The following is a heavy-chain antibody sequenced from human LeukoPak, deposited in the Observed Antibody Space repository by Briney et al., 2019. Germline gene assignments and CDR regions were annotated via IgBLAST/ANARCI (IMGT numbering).Heavy chain of an antibody. CDR3: ARSLYGEAFDL. V-gene: IGHV1-18*01. Sequence: GASVKVSCKASGYTFTSYGISWVRQAPGQGLEWLGWISASNGYMNYAEKVQDRITVTTDTSTSTVYMELTSLASDDTAVYYCARSLYGEAFDLWGQGTLVTVSS. J-gene: IGHJ4*02. CDR2: ISASNGYM. CDR1: GYTFTSYG. D-gene: IGHD4/OR15-4a*01.